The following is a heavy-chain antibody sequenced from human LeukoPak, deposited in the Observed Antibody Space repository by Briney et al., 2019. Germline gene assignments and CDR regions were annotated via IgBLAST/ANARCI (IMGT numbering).Heavy chain of an antibody. Sequence: GASVKVSCKASGGTFSSYAISWVRQAPGQGLEWMGGIIPIFCTANYAQKFQGRVTITADESTRTAYMELSSLRSEDTAVYYCARGTYSSGWSYDAFDIWGQGTMVTVSS. CDR2: IIPIFCTA. J-gene: IGHJ3*02. CDR1: GGTFSSYA. D-gene: IGHD6-19*01. CDR3: ARGTYSSGWSYDAFDI. V-gene: IGHV1-69*13.